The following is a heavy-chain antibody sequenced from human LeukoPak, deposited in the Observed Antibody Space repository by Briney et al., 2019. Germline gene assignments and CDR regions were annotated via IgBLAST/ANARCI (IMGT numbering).Heavy chain of an antibody. CDR3: ARDQGYCTSASCRGDAFDV. Sequence: GGSLRLSCAASGFTFSSYWMSWVRQAPGKGLEWVAKIKQDGSEKYYVDSVKGRFTNSRDNAKNSLSLQMNSLRAEDTAVYYCARDQGYCTSASCRGDAFDVWGQGSMVSVSS. CDR1: GFTFSSYW. J-gene: IGHJ3*01. D-gene: IGHD2-2*01. V-gene: IGHV3-7*01. CDR2: IKQDGSEK.